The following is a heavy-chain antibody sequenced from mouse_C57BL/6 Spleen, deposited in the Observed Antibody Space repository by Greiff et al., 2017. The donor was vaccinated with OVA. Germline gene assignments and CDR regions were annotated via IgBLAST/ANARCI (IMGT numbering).Heavy chain of an antibody. CDR2: INPNNGGT. V-gene: IGHV1-26*01. CDR3: ARWSLKGGYYAMDY. CDR1: GYTFTDYY. Sequence: VQLQQSGPELVKPGASVEISCKASGYTFTDYYMNWVKQSHGKSLEWIGDINPNNGGTSYNQKFKGKATLTVDKSSSTAYMELRSLTSEDSAVYYWARWSLKGGYYAMDYWGQGTSVTVSS. J-gene: IGHJ4*01.